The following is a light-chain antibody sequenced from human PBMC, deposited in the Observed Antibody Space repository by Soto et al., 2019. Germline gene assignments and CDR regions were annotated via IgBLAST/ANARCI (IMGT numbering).Light chain of an antibody. V-gene: IGLV2-14*01. CDR2: DVN. J-gene: IGLJ3*02. CDR1: SSDVGGYNY. CDR3: SSYSSTTTLV. Sequence: QSALTQPASVSGSPGQSITISCTGTSSDVGGYNYVSWYQQRPGKAPKLMIYDVNNRPSGVSKRFSASKSGNAASLTISGLQAEDEADYYCSSYSSTTTLVFGGGTKLTVL.